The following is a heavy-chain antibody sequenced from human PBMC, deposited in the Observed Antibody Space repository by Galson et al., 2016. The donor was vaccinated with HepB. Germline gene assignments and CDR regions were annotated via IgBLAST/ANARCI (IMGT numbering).Heavy chain of an antibody. CDR3: AKDVIAARTSLLKSHGMDV. D-gene: IGHD3-16*02. V-gene: IGHV3-9*01. J-gene: IGHJ6*02. Sequence: SLRLSCAASGFSIDDYAMHWVRQFPGKGLEWVSGISWNSRSIGYADSVKGRFTISRDNVRSSLYLQMDSLRAEDTALYYCAKDVIAARTSLLKSHGMDVWGQGTTVIVSS. CDR2: ISWNSRSI. CDR1: GFSIDDYA.